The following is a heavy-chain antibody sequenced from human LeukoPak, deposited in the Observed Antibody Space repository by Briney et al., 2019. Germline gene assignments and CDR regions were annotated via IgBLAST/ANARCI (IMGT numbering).Heavy chain of an antibody. V-gene: IGHV4-30-4*01. CDR2: IYYSGST. J-gene: IGHJ3*02. Sequence: PSQTLSLTCTVSGGSISSGDYYWSWIRQPPGKGLEWIGYIYYSGSTYYNPSLKSRVTISVDTSKNQFSLKLSSVTAADTAVYYCARAIPDRGAFDIWGQGTMVTVSS. CDR3: ARAIPDRGAFDI. CDR1: GGSISSGDYY. D-gene: IGHD1-14*01.